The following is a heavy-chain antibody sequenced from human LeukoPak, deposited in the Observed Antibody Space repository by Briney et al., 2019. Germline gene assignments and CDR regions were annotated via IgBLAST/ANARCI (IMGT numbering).Heavy chain of an antibody. CDR1: GFTFSSYW. V-gene: IGHV3-7*01. CDR2: IKQDGSEK. D-gene: IGHD3-22*01. J-gene: IGHJ6*03. CDR3: ARDSYYYDISGYYYYYMDV. Sequence: GGSLRLSCAASGFTFSSYWMSWVRQAPGKGLEWVANIKQDGSEKYYVDSVKGRFTISRDNAKKSLYLQMNSLRAEDTAVYYCARDSYYYDISGYYYYYMDVWGQGTLVTVSS.